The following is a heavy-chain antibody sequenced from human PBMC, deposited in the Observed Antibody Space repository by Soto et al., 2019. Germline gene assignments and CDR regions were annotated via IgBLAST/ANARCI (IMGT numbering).Heavy chain of an antibody. J-gene: IGHJ4*02. Sequence: QVQLVQSGAEVKKPGASVKVSCKASGYTFSSNGVSWVRQAPGQGLEWMGWISTFNGNAHYAQKFQGRVTMTTGTSTNTAYMELTSLSSDDTAVYYCARLHGYSSGWYDYWGQGTLVTVSS. CDR2: ISTFNGNA. V-gene: IGHV1-18*04. CDR3: ARLHGYSSGWYDY. CDR1: GYTFSSNG. D-gene: IGHD6-19*01.